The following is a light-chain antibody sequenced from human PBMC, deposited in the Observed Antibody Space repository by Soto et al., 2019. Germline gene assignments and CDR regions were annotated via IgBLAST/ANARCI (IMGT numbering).Light chain of an antibody. Sequence: QSVLTQPPSASGTPGQRVTISCSGSISNIGGNPVNWYQQLPGTAPKLLMYTNNQRPSGVPGRFSGSKSGTSASLAISGLQYEDEADYYCAALDDSLNGVVFGGGTKLTVL. CDR3: AALDDSLNGVV. CDR1: ISNIGGNP. V-gene: IGLV1-44*01. CDR2: TNN. J-gene: IGLJ2*01.